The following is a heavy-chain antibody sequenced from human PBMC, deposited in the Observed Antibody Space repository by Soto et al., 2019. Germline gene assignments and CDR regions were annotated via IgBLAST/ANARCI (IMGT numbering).Heavy chain of an antibody. CDR2: IKSKTDGGTT. D-gene: IGHD3-3*01. V-gene: IGHV3-15*07. CDR1: GFTFSNAW. J-gene: IGHJ6*02. Sequence: EVQLVESGGGLVKPGGSLRLSCAASGFTFSNAWMNWVRQAPGKGLEWVGRIKSKTDGGTTDYAAPVKGRFTISRDDSKDTLYLQMNSLKTEDTAVYYCTTDLDHYAFWSGYQYYSGMDVWGQGTTVPVSS. CDR3: TTDLDHYAFWSGYQYYSGMDV.